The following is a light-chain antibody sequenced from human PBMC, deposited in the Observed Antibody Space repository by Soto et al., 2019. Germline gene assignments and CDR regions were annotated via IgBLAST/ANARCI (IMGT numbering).Light chain of an antibody. V-gene: IGLV2-14*01. CDR2: EVS. CDR3: SSYTPSSTL. CDR1: SSDVGGYDY. J-gene: IGLJ2*01. Sequence: QSALTQPASVSGSPGQAITISCTGISSDVGGYDYVSWYQQHPGKAPKVMIYEVSNRPPGVSNRFSGSKSGNTASLTISGLQAEDEADYYCSSYTPSSTLFGGGTKVTVL.